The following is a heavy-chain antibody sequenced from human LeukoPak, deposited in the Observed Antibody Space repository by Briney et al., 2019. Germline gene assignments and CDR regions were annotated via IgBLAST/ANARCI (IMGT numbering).Heavy chain of an antibody. CDR1: GYTFTGYY. CDR3: ARDYGPYPGCSWYDP. J-gene: IGHJ5*02. CDR2: INCNGGGT. V-gene: IGHV1-2*06. Sequence: ASVKVSCKASGYTFTGYYIHWVRQARGQGLEWMGRINCNGGGTSYAQKFQGRVTMPRDTSISTAYMELDRLTSDDTAVYYCARDYGPYPGCSWYDPWGQGTLVTVSS. D-gene: IGHD2-21*01.